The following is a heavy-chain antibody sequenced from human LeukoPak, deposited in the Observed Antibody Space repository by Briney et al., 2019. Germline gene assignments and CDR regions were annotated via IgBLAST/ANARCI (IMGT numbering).Heavy chain of an antibody. V-gene: IGHV4-59*01. CDR2: IYYSGST. CDR3: ARRRYSSRLKVWYFDL. CDR1: GGSISSYY. D-gene: IGHD6-19*01. J-gene: IGHJ2*01. Sequence: PSETLSLTCTVSGGSISSYYWSWIRQPPGKGLEWIGYIYYSGSTNYNPSLKSRVTISVDTSKNQFSLKLSSVTAADTAVYYCARRRYSSRLKVWYFDLWGRGTLVTVSS.